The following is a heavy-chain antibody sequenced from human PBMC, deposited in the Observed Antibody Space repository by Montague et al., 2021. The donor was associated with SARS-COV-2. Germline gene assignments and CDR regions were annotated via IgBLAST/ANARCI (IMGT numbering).Heavy chain of an antibody. CDR1: GYSMSTGYY. D-gene: IGHD6-19*01. V-gene: IGHV4-38-2*02. J-gene: IGHJ3*02. CDR2: IYHSGST. Sequence: SETLSLTCTVSGYSMSTGYYWGWIRQPPGKGLEWIGTIYHSGSTYFNPSLKSRVTISVDTSKNQFSLNLSSVTAADTAVYYCAKVAGSHDTFDIWGRGTMVTVSS. CDR3: AKVAGSHDTFDI.